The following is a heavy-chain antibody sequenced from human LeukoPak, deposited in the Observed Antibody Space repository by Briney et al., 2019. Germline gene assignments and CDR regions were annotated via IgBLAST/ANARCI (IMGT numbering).Heavy chain of an antibody. Sequence: ASVKVSCKASGYTFTSYDIIWVRQATGQGLEWMGSMNPNSANTGFAQKFQERVTITRDMSTSTAYMELSSLRSEDTAVYYCAADSRWLQYREYYFDYWGQGTLVTVSS. J-gene: IGHJ4*02. V-gene: IGHV1-8*01. D-gene: IGHD5-12*01. CDR3: AADSRWLQYREYYFDY. CDR1: GYTFTSYD. CDR2: MNPNSANT.